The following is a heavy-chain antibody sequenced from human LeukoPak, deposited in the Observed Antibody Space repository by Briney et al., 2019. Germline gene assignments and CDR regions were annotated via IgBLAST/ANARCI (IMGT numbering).Heavy chain of an antibody. CDR3: AYSGYDFSYFDY. CDR1: GGSFSGYY. CDR2: INHSGTT. D-gene: IGHD5-12*01. V-gene: IGHV4-34*01. J-gene: IGHJ4*02. Sequence: SETLSLTCAVYGGSFSGYYWSWIRQPPGKGLEWIGEINHSGTTNYNPSLKSRVTISVDTSKNQFSLKLSSVTAADTAVYYCAYSGYDFSYFDYWGQGTPVTVSS.